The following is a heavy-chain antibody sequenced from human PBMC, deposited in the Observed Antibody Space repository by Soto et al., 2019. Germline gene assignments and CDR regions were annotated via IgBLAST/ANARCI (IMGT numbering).Heavy chain of an antibody. D-gene: IGHD3-3*01. Sequence: ASVKVSCKASGYRFSNYGISWVRQAPGQGPEWMGRISGYTGKTKYAQRLQGRVTMTTDTSTSTAYMELRSLRSDDTAVYYCARKDYKSTYYEVGDNYYYYGMDVWGQGTTVTVSS. CDR1: GYRFSNYG. CDR3: ARKDYKSTYYEVGDNYYYYGMDV. CDR2: ISGYTGKT. J-gene: IGHJ6*02. V-gene: IGHV1-18*01.